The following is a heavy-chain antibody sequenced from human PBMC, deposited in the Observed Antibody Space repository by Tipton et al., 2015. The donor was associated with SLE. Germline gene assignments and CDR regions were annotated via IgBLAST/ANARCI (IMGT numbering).Heavy chain of an antibody. CDR1: GDSISSSTYY. Sequence: TLSLTCTVSGDSISSSTYYWGWIRQPPGKGLEWIGNMYFSGSTYYSPSLKSRVTISVDSSKNQFSLRLSSVTTADTAVYYCARERRITPTGRSPYFDFWGQGALVTVSS. J-gene: IGHJ4*02. CDR2: MYFSGST. V-gene: IGHV4-39*07. CDR3: ARERRITPTGRSPYFDF. D-gene: IGHD1-1*01.